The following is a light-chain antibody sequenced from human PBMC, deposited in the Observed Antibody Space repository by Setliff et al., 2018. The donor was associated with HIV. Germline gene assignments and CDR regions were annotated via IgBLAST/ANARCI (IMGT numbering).Light chain of an antibody. V-gene: IGLV3-21*04. J-gene: IGLJ1*01. CDR3: QVWDSSSDRSYV. CDR1: NIGSKS. Sequence: YELTQPPSVSVAPGKTARITCGGNNIGSKSVHWYQQKPGQAPVLVIYYDSERPSGIPERFSGSNSGNTATLTISRVEAGDEADYYCQVWDSSSDRSYVFGTGTKVTVL. CDR2: YDS.